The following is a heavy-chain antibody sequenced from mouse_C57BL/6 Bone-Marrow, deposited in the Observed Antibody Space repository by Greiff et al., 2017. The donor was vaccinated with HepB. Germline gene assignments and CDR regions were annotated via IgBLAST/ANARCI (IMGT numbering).Heavy chain of an antibody. CDR1: GFTFSDYY. J-gene: IGHJ2*01. D-gene: IGHD2-2*01. CDR2: ISNGGGST. Sequence: EVKVVESGGGLVQPGGSLKLSCAASGFTFSDYYMYWVRQTPEKRLEWVAYISNGGGSTYYPDTVKGRFTISRDNAKNTLYLQMSRLKSEDTAMYYCARRLYGYDGFDYWGQGTTLTVSS. CDR3: ARRLYGYDGFDY. V-gene: IGHV5-12*01.